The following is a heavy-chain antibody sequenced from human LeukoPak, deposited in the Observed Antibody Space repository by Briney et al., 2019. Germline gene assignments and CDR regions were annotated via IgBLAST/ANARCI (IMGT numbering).Heavy chain of an antibody. D-gene: IGHD6-13*01. CDR2: ISYDGSNK. J-gene: IGHJ4*02. Sequence: GGSLRLSCVASGFSISSHWMSWVRQAPGKGLEWVAVISYDGSNKYYADPVKGRFTISRDNSKNTLYLQMNSLRAEDTAVYYCARDGSSWFFDYWGQGTLVTVSS. CDR3: ARDGSSWFFDY. CDR1: GFSISSHW. V-gene: IGHV3-30-3*01.